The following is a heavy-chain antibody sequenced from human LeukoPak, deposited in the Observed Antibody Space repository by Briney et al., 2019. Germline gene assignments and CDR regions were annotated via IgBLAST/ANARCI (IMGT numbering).Heavy chain of an antibody. CDR1: GGSLSGYY. D-gene: IGHD6-13*01. V-gene: IGHV4-34*01. CDR3: ARDPCSRSSCPLRY. J-gene: IGHJ4*02. Sequence: SETLSLTCGVSGGSLSGYYCNWIRQTSGKGLEWIGEINHSGTTNFDPSPRGRVAISVDRSNNQCSLRLTSVTAADTAVYYCARDPCSRSSCPLRYWGQETQVTVSS. CDR2: INHSGTT.